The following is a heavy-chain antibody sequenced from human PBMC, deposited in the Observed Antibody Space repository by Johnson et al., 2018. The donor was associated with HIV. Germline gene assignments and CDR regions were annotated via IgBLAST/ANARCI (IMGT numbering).Heavy chain of an antibody. Sequence: VQLVESGGGLVQPGRSLRLSCAASGFTFDDYAMHWVRQAPGKGLEWVSGISWNSGSIGYVDSVKGRSTISRDNAKNSLYLQMNSLRAEDTALYYCAKDRKGSSSWLRSGVAFDIWGQGTMVTVSS. CDR3: AKDRKGSSSWLRSGVAFDI. J-gene: IGHJ3*02. CDR2: ISWNSGSI. V-gene: IGHV3-9*01. D-gene: IGHD6-13*01. CDR1: GFTFDDYA.